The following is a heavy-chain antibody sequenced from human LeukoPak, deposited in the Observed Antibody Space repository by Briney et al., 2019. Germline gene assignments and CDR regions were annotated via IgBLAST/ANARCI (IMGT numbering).Heavy chain of an antibody. CDR2: INPSGGST. V-gene: IGHV1-46*01. J-gene: IGHJ3*02. CDR1: GYTFTSYY. D-gene: IGHD5-12*01. CDR3: ARDKRRGYSGYDSAFDI. Sequence: ASVKVSCKASGYTFTSYYMHWVRRAPGQGLEWMGIINPSGGSTSYAQKFQGRVTMTRDTSTSTVYMELSSLRSEDTAVYYCARDKRRGYSGYDSAFDIWGQGTMVTASS.